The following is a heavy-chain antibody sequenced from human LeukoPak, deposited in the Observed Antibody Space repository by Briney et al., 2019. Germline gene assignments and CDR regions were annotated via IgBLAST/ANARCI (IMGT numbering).Heavy chain of an antibody. CDR2: IYYSGST. J-gene: IGHJ4*02. V-gene: IGHV4-59*01. CDR1: GGSINSYY. D-gene: IGHD5-18*01. CDR3: ARGGYTYALLGYFDY. Sequence: SETLSLTCAVSGGSINSYYWSWIRQPPGKGLEWIGYIYYSGSTNYNPSLRSRVSISVDTSKNQFSLKLSSVTPADTAVYFCARGGYTYALLGYFDYWGQGTLVTVSS.